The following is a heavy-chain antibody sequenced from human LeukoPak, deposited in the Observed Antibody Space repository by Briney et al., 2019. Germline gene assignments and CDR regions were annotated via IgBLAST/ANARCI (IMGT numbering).Heavy chain of an antibody. CDR2: MNPNSGNT. Sequence: GASVKVSCKASGYTFTSYDINWVRQATGQGLEWMGWMNPNSGNTGYAQKFQGRVTMTRNTSISTAYMELSSLRSEDTAVYYCARGRLGNGITMIVVSSATDYWGQGTLVTVSS. D-gene: IGHD3-22*01. J-gene: IGHJ4*02. V-gene: IGHV1-8*01. CDR1: GYTFTSYD. CDR3: ARGRLGNGITMIVVSSATDY.